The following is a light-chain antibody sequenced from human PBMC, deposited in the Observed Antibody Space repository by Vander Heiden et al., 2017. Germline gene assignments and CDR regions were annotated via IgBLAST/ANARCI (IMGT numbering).Light chain of an antibody. CDR2: AAS. J-gene: IGKJ5*01. CDR3: QQSDSTPIT. Sequence: DIQMTQSPSSLSASVGDRVTITCRASQSISSYLNWDQQKPGKAPKLLIYAASSLQSGVPSRFSGSGSGTDFTLTISSLQPEDFATYYCQQSDSTPITFGQGTRLEIK. CDR1: QSISSY. V-gene: IGKV1-39*01.